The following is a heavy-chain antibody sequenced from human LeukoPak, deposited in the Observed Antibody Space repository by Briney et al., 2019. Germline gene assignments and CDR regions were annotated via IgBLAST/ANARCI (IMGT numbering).Heavy chain of an antibody. CDR3: AREVYYYDSSGGFDY. Sequence: ASVKVSCKASGYTFTGYYMHWVRQAPGQGLEWMGWINPNSGGTNYAQKFQGRVTMTRDMSTSTVYMELSSLRSEDTAVYYCAREVYYYDSSGGFDYWGQGTLVTVSS. D-gene: IGHD3-22*01. CDR2: INPNSGGT. V-gene: IGHV1-2*02. CDR1: GYTFTGYY. J-gene: IGHJ4*02.